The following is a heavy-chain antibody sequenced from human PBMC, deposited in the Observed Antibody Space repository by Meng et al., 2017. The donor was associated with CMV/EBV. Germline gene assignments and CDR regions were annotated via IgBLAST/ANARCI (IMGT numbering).Heavy chain of an antibody. CDR3: ARGRYYYDSSGYHGWFDP. CDR2: IYYSGSP. V-gene: IGHV4-59*01. D-gene: IGHD3-22*01. CDR1: GGSISSYY. Sequence: SETLSLTCTVSGGSISSYYWSWIRQPPGKGLEWIGYIYYSGSPNYNPSLKSRVTISVDTSQNQFSLKLSSVTAADTAVYYCARGRYYYDSSGYHGWFDPWGQGTLVTVSS. J-gene: IGHJ5*02.